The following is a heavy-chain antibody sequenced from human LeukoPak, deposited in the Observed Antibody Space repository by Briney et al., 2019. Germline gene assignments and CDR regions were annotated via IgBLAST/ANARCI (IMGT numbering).Heavy chain of an antibody. V-gene: IGHV4-59*01. CDR1: GGAISSYY. CDR2: IYYSGNT. J-gene: IGHJ4*02. CDR3: ARGSGYPYCFDY. Sequence: SETLSLTCTVSGGAISSYYWSWIRQPPGKGLEWIGCIYYSGNTNYNPSLKSRVTISLDTSKIQLSLKLSSVTAADTAVYYCARGSGYPYCFDYWGQGALVTVSS. D-gene: IGHD5-18*01.